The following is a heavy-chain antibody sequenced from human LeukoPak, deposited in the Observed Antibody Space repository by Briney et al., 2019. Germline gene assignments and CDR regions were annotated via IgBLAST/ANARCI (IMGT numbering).Heavy chain of an antibody. CDR1: GGTFSSYA. CDR2: IIPIFGTA. Sequence: ASVKVSCKASGGTFSSYAISWVRQAPGQGLEWMGGIIPIFGTANYVQKFQGRVTITTDESTSTAYMELSSLRSEDTAVYYCAVNSGYEITGKFDYWGQGTLVTVSS. CDR3: AVNSGYEITGKFDY. D-gene: IGHD5-12*01. V-gene: IGHV1-69*05. J-gene: IGHJ4*02.